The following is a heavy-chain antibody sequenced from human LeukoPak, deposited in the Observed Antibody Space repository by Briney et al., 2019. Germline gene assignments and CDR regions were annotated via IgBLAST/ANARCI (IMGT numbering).Heavy chain of an antibody. J-gene: IGHJ4*02. CDR1: GSSISSYY. CDR2: IYYSGST. D-gene: IGHD3-16*01. CDR3: ARYGLAYTYDF. V-gene: IGHV4-59*01. Sequence: PSETLSLTCTVSGSSISSYYWSWIRQPPGKGLEWIGYIYYSGSTNYNPSLKSRVTMSVDTSKNQFSLKLSSVTAADTAVYYCARYGLAYTYDFWGQGTLVTVSS.